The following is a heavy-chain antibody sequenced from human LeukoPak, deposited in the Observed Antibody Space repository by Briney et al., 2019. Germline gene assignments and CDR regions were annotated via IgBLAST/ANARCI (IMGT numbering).Heavy chain of an antibody. CDR2: FDPEDGET. V-gene: IGHV1-24*01. J-gene: IGHJ4*02. D-gene: IGHD3-16*02. CDR1: GYTLTELS. Sequence: ASVKVSCKVSGYTLTELSMHWVRQAPGKGLEWRGGFDPEDGETIYAQKFQGRVTMTEDTSTDTAYMELSSLRSEDTAVYYCARYPLYDYVWGSYRHVFIYWGQGTLVTVSS. CDR3: ARYPLYDYVWGSYRHVFIY.